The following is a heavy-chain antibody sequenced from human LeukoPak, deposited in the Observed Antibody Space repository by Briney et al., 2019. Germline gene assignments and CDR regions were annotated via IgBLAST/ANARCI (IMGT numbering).Heavy chain of an antibody. V-gene: IGHV4-59*01. CDR2: IYYSGST. D-gene: IGHD3-10*01. J-gene: IGHJ6*01. CDR1: GGSISSYY. Sequence: SETLSLTCTVSGGSISSYYWSWIRQPPGKGLEWIGYIYYSGSTNYDPSLKSRVTKSVDTSKNQFSLKLSSVTAADTAVYYCARGSTMVRGIVLVKDSYYGMDVWGQGTTVTVSS. CDR3: ARGSTMVRGIVLVKDSYYGMDV.